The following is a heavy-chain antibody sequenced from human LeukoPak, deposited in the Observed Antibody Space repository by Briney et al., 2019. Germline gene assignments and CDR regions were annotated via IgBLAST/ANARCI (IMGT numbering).Heavy chain of an antibody. J-gene: IGHJ4*02. CDR3: ATDQSSGYYYFDY. D-gene: IGHD3-22*01. CDR2: FDPEDGET. CDR1: GYTLTELS. V-gene: IGHV1-24*01. Sequence: GASVKVSCEVSGYTLTELSMHWVRQAPGKGLEWMGGFDPEDGETIYAQKFQGRVTMTEDTSTDTAYMELSSLRSEDTAVYYCATDQSSGYYYFDYWGQGTLVTVSS.